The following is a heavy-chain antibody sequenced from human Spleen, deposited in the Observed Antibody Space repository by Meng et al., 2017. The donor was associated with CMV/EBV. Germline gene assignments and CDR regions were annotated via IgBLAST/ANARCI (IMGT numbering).Heavy chain of an antibody. CDR3: ARETPPGWDGGFDY. J-gene: IGHJ4*02. V-gene: IGHV4-31*03. CDR2: IYNNGAS. D-gene: IGHD3-16*01. Sequence: LRLSCTVSGDSISSGIFYWSWIRQHPEKGLEWIGYIYNNGASYYNSSLKSRVAISVDTSNNQFSLKLSSMTAADTAVYYCARETPPGWDGGFDYWGQGTLVTVSS. CDR1: GDSISSGIFY.